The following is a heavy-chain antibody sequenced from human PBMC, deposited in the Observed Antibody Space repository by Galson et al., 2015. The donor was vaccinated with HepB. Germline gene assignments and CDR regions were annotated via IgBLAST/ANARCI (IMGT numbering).Heavy chain of an antibody. J-gene: IGHJ4*02. V-gene: IGHV7-4-1*02. CDR3: ARARMGGLRFLEWFKVNRYYFDY. CDR2: INTNTGNP. D-gene: IGHD3-3*01. Sequence: SVKVSCKASGYTFTSYAMNWVRQAPGQGLEWMGWINTNTGNPTYAQGFTGRFVFSLDTSVSTAYLQISSLKAEDTAVYYCARARMGGLRFLEWFKVNRYYFDYWGQGTLVTVSS. CDR1: GYTFTSYA.